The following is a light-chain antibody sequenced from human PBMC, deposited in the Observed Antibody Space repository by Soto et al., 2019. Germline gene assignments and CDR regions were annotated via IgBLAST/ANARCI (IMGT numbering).Light chain of an antibody. Sequence: DIVMTQSPDSLAVSLGERATINCKSSQSVLYSSNNKNYLAWYQQKPGQPPKLLIYWASTRESGVPDRFSGSGSGTDFTXNISSLQAEDVAVYYCQQYYNPPRTFGQGTKXXI. CDR2: WAS. J-gene: IGKJ1*01. CDR3: QQYYNPPRT. V-gene: IGKV4-1*01. CDR1: QSVLYSSNNKNY.